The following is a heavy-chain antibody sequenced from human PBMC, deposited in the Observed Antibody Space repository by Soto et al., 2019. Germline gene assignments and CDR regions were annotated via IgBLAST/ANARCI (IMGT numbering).Heavy chain of an antibody. CDR3: ARGGGYDFLGFMDV. J-gene: IGHJ6*02. Sequence: GGSLRLSFAASGFTFSSYSMNWVRQAPGKGLEWVSSISSSSSYIYYADSVKGRFTISRDNAKNSLYLQMNSLRAEDTAVYYCARGGGYDFLGFMDVWGQGTTVTVPS. CDR1: GFTFSSYS. V-gene: IGHV3-21*01. CDR2: ISSSSSYI. D-gene: IGHD5-12*01.